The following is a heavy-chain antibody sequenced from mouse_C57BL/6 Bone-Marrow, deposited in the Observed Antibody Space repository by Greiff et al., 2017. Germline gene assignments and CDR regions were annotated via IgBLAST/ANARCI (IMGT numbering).Heavy chain of an antibody. J-gene: IGHJ3*01. Sequence: VQLQQSGAELARPGASVKLSCKASGYTFTSYGISWVKQRTGQGLEWIGEIYPRSGNTYYNEKFKGKATLTADKSSSTAYMELRSLTSEDSAVYFCAIHYDGYSYLAWFAYWGQGTLVTVSA. CDR2: IYPRSGNT. D-gene: IGHD2-3*01. V-gene: IGHV1-81*01. CDR3: AIHYDGYSYLAWFAY. CDR1: GYTFTSYG.